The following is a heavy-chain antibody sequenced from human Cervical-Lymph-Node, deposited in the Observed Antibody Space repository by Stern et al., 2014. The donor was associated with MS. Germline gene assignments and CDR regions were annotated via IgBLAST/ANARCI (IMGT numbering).Heavy chain of an antibody. J-gene: IGHJ5*01. Sequence: VQLVQSGAEVKKPGASVKVSCKASGHTFAVHWVRQAPGQRPDWIGRIIIGNGNTNYSEKFQGKVAITRDTFASTAYMELRSLISEDAAVYYCTSLSGPLDSWGQGTLVTVSS. D-gene: IGHD3-10*01. CDR1: GHTFA. CDR3: TSLSGPLDS. V-gene: IGHV1-3*04. CDR2: IIIGNGNT.